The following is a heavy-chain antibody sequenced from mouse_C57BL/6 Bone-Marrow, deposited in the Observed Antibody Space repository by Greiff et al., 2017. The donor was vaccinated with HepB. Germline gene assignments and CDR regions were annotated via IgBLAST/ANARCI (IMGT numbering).Heavy chain of an antibody. J-gene: IGHJ2*01. V-gene: IGHV1-78*01. CDR2: IYPRDGST. CDR1: GYTFTDHT. D-gene: IGHD4-1*01. Sequence: VKLMESDAELVKPGASVKISCKVSGYTFTDHTIHWMKQRPEQGLEWIGYIYPRDGSTKYNEKFKGKATLTADKSSSTAYMQLNSLTSEDSAVYFCAREALGRHYFDYWGQGTTLTVSS. CDR3: AREALGRHYFDY.